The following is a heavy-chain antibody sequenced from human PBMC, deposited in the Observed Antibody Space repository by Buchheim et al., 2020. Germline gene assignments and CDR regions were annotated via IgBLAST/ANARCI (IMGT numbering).Heavy chain of an antibody. J-gene: IGHJ4*02. CDR1: GFTFSSYG. Sequence: QVQLVESGGGVVQPGRSLRLSCAASGFTFSSYGMHWVRQAPGKGLEWVAVISYDGSNKYYADSVTGRFTISRDNSKNTLYLQMNSLRAEDTAVYYCAKDRRAYGSGSYYLVDYWGQGTL. CDR3: AKDRRAYGSGSYYLVDY. V-gene: IGHV3-30*18. CDR2: ISYDGSNK. D-gene: IGHD3-10*01.